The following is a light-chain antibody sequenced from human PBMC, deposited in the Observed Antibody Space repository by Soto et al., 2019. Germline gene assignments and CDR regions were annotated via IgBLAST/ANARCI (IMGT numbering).Light chain of an antibody. Sequence: QSALTQPASVSGSPGQSITISCTGTSSDIGYFNLVSWYQQHPGKAPKLMIYEGSKRSSGVSNRFSGSKSGNTASLTISGLQAEDEADYYCCSYAGSRVVFGGGNKLTVL. V-gene: IGLV2-23*01. CDR2: EGS. CDR1: SSDIGYFNL. J-gene: IGLJ2*01. CDR3: CSYAGSRVV.